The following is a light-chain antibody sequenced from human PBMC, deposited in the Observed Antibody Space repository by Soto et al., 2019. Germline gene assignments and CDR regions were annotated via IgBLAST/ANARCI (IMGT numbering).Light chain of an antibody. Sequence: DIVMTQSPDSLAVSLGERATINCKSRQSVLYSSNNKNYVAWYQQKPGQPPKLLIYWAYTRESGVPDRFSGSGSGTDFTLTISSLQAEDVAVYYCKQYYSTPRTFGQGTKVDIK. J-gene: IGKJ1*01. V-gene: IGKV4-1*01. CDR3: KQYYSTPRT. CDR1: QSVLYSSNNKNY. CDR2: WAY.